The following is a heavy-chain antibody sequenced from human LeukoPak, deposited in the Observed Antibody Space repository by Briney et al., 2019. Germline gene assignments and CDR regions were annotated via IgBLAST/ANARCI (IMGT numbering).Heavy chain of an antibody. D-gene: IGHD2-2*01. Sequence: GGSLRLSCAASGFTFSSYAMHWVRQAPGKGLEWVSGISWNSGSIGYADSVEGRFTISRDNAKNSLYLQMNSLRAEDTALYYCAKDRGTSCYKGRGFDYWGQGTLVTVSS. J-gene: IGHJ4*02. V-gene: IGHV3-9*01. CDR1: GFTFSSYA. CDR3: AKDRGTSCYKGRGFDY. CDR2: ISWNSGSI.